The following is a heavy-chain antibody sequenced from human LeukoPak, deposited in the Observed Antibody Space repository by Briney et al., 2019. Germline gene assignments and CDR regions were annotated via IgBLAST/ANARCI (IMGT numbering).Heavy chain of an antibody. CDR2: IYYSGST. V-gene: IGHV4-31*03. CDR3: ARDGHHYGVDY. D-gene: IGHD4/OR15-4a*01. J-gene: IGHJ4*02. Sequence: SQTLSLTCTVSGGSISSGGYYWSWIRQHPGKGLEWIGYIYYSGSTYYNPSLKSRVTISVDTSKNQFSLKLSSVTAADTAVYYCARDGHHYGVDYWGQGTLVTVTP. CDR1: GGSISSGGYY.